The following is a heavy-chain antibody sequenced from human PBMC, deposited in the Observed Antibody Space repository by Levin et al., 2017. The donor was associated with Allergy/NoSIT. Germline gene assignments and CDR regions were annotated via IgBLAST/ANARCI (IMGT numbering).Heavy chain of an antibody. CDR1: GFIVSSYA. J-gene: IGHJ4*02. Sequence: GESLKISCAASGFIVSSYAMSWVRQPLGKGLEWVSAIDGGRTYYADSVKGRFTISRDNSKNTLYLQMNRLRAGDTAVYFCVKEVIGQSFGDFWGQGIPVTVSS. CDR2: IDGGRT. V-gene: IGHV3-23*01. CDR3: VKEVIGQSFGDF. D-gene: IGHD2-21*01.